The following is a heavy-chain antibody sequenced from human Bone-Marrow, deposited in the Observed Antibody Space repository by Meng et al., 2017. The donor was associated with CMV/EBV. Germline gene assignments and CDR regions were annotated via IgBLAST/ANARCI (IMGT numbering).Heavy chain of an antibody. CDR1: GFTFSSYA. CDR2: ISGSGGST. D-gene: IGHD3-10*01. CDR3: AKGGHIDY. J-gene: IGHJ4*02. Sequence: GESLKISCAASGFTFSSYAMSWVRQAPGKGLEWVSAISGSGGSTYYADSVKGRFTISRDDSKNSLYLQMNSLRAEDTAIYYCAKGGHIDYCGQGTLVTVSS. V-gene: IGHV3-23*01.